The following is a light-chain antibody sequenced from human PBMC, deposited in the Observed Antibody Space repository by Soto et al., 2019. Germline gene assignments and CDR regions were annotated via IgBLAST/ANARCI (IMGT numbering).Light chain of an antibody. CDR3: QQYASSPLA. CDR1: QSVGRDY. J-gene: IGKJ4*02. Sequence: EIVLTQSPGTLSLSPGERATLSCRASQSVGRDYLAWYQQKPGQAPRLLIYHASNRATGIPDSFSGSGSGTDFTLTISRLEPEDFAEFYCQQYASSPLAFGGGTKVEIK. CDR2: HAS. V-gene: IGKV3-20*01.